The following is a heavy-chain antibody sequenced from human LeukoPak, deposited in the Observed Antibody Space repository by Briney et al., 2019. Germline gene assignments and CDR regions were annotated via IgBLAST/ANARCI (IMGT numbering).Heavy chain of an antibody. CDR3: ALRLTGYNSNWYHGYFDY. D-gene: IGHD6-13*01. J-gene: IGHJ4*02. V-gene: IGHV2-5*02. CDR2: IYWDDDK. CDR1: GFSLRTNGAG. Sequence: SGPTLVKPTQTHTLTCTFSGFSLRTNGAGVGWIRQPQGDALEWLTLIYWDDDKRYNPSLKSRLNVTKDVSKNQVLLKLTNMDPVDTARYCCALRLTGYNSNWYHGYFDYWPEGTLVTVCS.